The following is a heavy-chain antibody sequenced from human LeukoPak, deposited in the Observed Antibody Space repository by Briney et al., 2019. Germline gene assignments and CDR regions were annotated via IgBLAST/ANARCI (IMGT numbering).Heavy chain of an antibody. J-gene: IGHJ5*02. CDR2: IYSGGST. D-gene: IGHD1-26*01. CDR3: ARGRVSGATTIGEFDP. V-gene: IGHV3-66*01. Sequence: GGSLRLSCAASEFSVGSNYMTWVRQAPGKGLEWVSLIYSGGSTYYADSVKGRFTISRDNSKNTLYLQMNSLRAEDTAVYYCARGRVSGATTIGEFDPWGQGTLVTVSS. CDR1: EFSVGSNY.